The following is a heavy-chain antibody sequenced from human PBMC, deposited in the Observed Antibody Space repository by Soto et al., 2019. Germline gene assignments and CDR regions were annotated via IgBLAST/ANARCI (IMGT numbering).Heavy chain of an antibody. V-gene: IGHV3-48*03. CDR1: GFTFSNYE. J-gene: IGHJ4*02. CDR2: ISYTGSTI. D-gene: IGHD3-22*01. CDR3: ARGLRIYYDRSGLHY. Sequence: GGSLRLSCAASGFTFSNYEMNWVRQTPGKGLEWVSYISYTGSTIYYADSVRGRFTISRDNSKNSLYLQMNSLRAEDTAVYYCARGLRIYYDRSGLHYWGQGTLVTVSS.